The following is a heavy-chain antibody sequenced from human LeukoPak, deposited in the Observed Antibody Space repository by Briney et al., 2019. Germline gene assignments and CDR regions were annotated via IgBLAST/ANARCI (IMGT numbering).Heavy chain of an antibody. CDR2: IIPILGIA. Sequence: GASVKVSCKASGGTFSSYAISWVRQAPGQGLEWMGRIIPILGIANYAQKFQGRVTITADKSTSTAYMELSSLRSEDTAVYYCARLGEHSLFDYWGQGTLVTVSS. V-gene: IGHV1-69*04. CDR3: ARLGEHSLFDY. J-gene: IGHJ4*02. CDR1: GGTFSSYA. D-gene: IGHD1/OR15-1a*01.